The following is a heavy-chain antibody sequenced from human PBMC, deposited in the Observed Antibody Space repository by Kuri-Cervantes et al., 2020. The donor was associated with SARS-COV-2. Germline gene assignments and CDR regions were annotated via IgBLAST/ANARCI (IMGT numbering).Heavy chain of an antibody. D-gene: IGHD2-2*01. CDR1: GYFISNGYY. V-gene: IGHV4-38-2*02. CDR3: ASEGYCSSTSCYLTPVGDAFDI. CDR2: MYHSGTT. Sequence: SETLSLTCSVSGYFISNGYYWGWIRQSPGKGLEWIASMYHSGTTFYNPSLKSRVTISVDTSKNQFSLKLSSVTAADTAVYYCASEGYCSSTSCYLTPVGDAFDIWGQGTMVTVSS. J-gene: IGHJ3*02.